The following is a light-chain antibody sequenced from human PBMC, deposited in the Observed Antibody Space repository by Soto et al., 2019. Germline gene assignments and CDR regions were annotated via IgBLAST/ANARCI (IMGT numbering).Light chain of an antibody. CDR1: QGISSA. CDR2: DAS. CDR3: QQFNSYPLT. V-gene: IGKV1-13*02. Sequence: ASQLTQSPSYLSASVGDRVTITCRARQGISSALAWYQPEPGKAPKLLIYDASSLESGVPSRFSGSGSGTDFTLTISRLQPEDFATYYCQQFNSYPLTFGGGTKVEIK. J-gene: IGKJ4*01.